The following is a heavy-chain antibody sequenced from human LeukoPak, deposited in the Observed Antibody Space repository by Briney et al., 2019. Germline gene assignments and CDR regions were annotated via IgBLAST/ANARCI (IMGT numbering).Heavy chain of an antibody. CDR1: GYTFTSYY. V-gene: IGHV1-46*01. J-gene: IGHJ5*02. CDR2: INPSGGTT. D-gene: IGHD6-13*01. CDR3: AREPSYSSSWYTTCDH. Sequence: ASVKVSCKASGYTFTSYYMHWVRQAPGQGLEWMGIINPSGGTTSYAQKFQGRVTMTRDMSTSTVYMELSSLRSEDTAVYYCAREPSYSSSWYTTCDHWGQGILVTVSS.